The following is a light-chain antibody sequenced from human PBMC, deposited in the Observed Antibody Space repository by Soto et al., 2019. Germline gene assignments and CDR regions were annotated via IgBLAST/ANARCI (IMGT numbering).Light chain of an antibody. J-gene: IGLJ2*01. CDR2: EVS. CDR3: SSYAGSNIVV. CDR1: SSDVGGYNY. Sequence: QSALTQPPSASGSPGQSVTISCTGTSSDVGGYNYVSWYQQHPGKAPKPMIYEVSKRPSGVPDRFSGSKSGNTASLTVSGLQAEDEADYYCSSYAGSNIVVFGGGTKVTVL. V-gene: IGLV2-8*01.